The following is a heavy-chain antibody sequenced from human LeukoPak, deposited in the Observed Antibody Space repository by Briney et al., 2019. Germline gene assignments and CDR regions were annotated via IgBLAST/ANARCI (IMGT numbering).Heavy chain of an antibody. D-gene: IGHD5-12*01. CDR3: ARHAENGYDRFDH. Sequence: ASVKVSCKASGYTFISYGISWVRQAPGQGLEWMGRISAYNDNTNYAQKLQGRVTMTTDTSTNTAYMELRSLRSDDTAVYYCARHAENGYDRFDHWGPGTLVTVSS. V-gene: IGHV1-18*01. J-gene: IGHJ4*02. CDR1: GYTFISYG. CDR2: ISAYNDNT.